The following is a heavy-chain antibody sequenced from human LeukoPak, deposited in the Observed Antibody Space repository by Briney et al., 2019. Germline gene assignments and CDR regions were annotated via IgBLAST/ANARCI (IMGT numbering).Heavy chain of an antibody. D-gene: IGHD3-22*01. Sequence: GGSLRLSCAASGFTFSSYSMNWVRQAPGKGLEWVSSISSSSSYIYYADSVKGRFTISRDNAKDSLYLQMNSLRAEDTAVYYCARDRDDSSGRLFDYWGQGTLVTVSS. V-gene: IGHV3-21*01. J-gene: IGHJ4*02. CDR3: ARDRDDSSGRLFDY. CDR2: ISSSSSYI. CDR1: GFTFSSYS.